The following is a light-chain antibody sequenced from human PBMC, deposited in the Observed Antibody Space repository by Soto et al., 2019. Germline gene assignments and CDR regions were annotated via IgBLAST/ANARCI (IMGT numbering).Light chain of an antibody. V-gene: IGKV3-15*01. CDR1: QSVGRN. CDR2: GAS. CDR3: HQYDDWPPIT. J-gene: IGKJ5*01. Sequence: EIVMTQSPATLSVSPGERATVSCRASQSVGRNLAWYQQRPGQPPRLLIYGASTRGTGIPARFSGGGSGTDFTLTISSLQSEDFAVYYCHQYDDWPPITFGQGTRLEI.